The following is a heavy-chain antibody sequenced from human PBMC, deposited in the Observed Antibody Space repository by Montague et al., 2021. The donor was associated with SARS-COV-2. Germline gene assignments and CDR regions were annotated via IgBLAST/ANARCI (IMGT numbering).Heavy chain of an antibody. CDR1: GFSLSTSGVG. CDR2: IYWDDDK. V-gene: IGHV2-5*02. CDR3: AHRRSRQWLAGGYVDY. J-gene: IGHJ4*02. D-gene: IGHD6-19*01. Sequence: PALVKPTQTLTLTCTFSGFSLSTSGVGVGWIRQPPGKALEWLALIYWDDDKRYSPSLKSRLTITKDTSKNQVVLTMTNMDPVDTATYYCAHRRSRQWLAGGYVDYWGQGTLVTVSS.